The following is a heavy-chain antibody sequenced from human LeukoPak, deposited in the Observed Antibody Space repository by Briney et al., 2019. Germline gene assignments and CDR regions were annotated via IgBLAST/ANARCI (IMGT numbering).Heavy chain of an antibody. D-gene: IGHD6-13*01. J-gene: IGHJ3*02. CDR3: ATGYSSTPYAFDI. CDR1: GFTFSSYG. V-gene: IGHV3-33*01. Sequence: PGGSLRLSCAASGFTFSSYGMHWVRQAPGKGLDWVAVIWYDGSNKYYADSVKGRFTISRDNSKNTLYLQMNSLRAEDTAVYYCATGYSSTPYAFDIWGQGTMVTVSS. CDR2: IWYDGSNK.